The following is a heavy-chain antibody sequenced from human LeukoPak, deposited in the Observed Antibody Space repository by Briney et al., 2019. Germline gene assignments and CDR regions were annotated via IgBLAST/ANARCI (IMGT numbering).Heavy chain of an antibody. CDR3: ARGRDGYNLVDAFDI. V-gene: IGHV3-53*01. CDR2: IYSGGHI. Sequence: GGSLRLSCAASGFTVSSNYISWVRQAPGKGLEWVSGIYSGGHIYYADSLKGRFTISRDNAKNSLYLQMNSLRAEDTAVYYCARGRDGYNLVDAFDIWGQGIMVTVSS. J-gene: IGHJ3*02. CDR1: GFTVSSNY. D-gene: IGHD5-24*01.